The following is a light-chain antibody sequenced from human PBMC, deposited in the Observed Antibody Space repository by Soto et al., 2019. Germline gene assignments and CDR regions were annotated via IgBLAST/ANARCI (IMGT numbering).Light chain of an antibody. Sequence: DVVMTQSPLSLAVTLGQPATISCRSSQGLVHSDGNTYLSWFQQRPGQSPRRLIYKISNRDSGVPDRFSGSGSGTDFTLKISRVEAEDIGVYYCMQGSHWPTTFGQGTKVDIK. CDR2: KIS. CDR1: QGLVHSDGNTY. CDR3: MQGSHWPTT. J-gene: IGKJ1*01. V-gene: IGKV2-30*02.